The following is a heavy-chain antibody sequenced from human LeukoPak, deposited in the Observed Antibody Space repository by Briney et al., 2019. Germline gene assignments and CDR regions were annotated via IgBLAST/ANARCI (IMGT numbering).Heavy chain of an antibody. Sequence: SETLSLTCTVSGGSISSGGYYWSWIRQHPGKGLEWIGYIYYSGSTYYNPSLKSRVTISVDTSKNQFSLKLSSVTAADTAVYYCARVNPDPDYGDYYFDYWGQGTLVTVSS. J-gene: IGHJ4*02. CDR3: ARVNPDPDYGDYYFDY. CDR2: IYYSGST. V-gene: IGHV4-31*03. CDR1: GGSISSGGYY. D-gene: IGHD4-17*01.